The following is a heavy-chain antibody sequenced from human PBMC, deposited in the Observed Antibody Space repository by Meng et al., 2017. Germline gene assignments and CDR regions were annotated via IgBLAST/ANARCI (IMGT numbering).Heavy chain of an antibody. Sequence: ETLSLTCAASGFTVSSNYMSWVRQAPGKGLEWVSVIYSGGSTYYADSVKGRFTISRHNSKNTLYLQMNSLRAEDTAVYYCARDLHGLDYWGQGTLVTVSS. J-gene: IGHJ4*02. CDR1: GFTVSSNY. CDR3: ARDLHGLDY. CDR2: IYSGGST. V-gene: IGHV3-53*04.